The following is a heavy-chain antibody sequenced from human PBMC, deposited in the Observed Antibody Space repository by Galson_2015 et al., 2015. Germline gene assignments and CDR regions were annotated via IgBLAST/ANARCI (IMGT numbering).Heavy chain of an antibody. D-gene: IGHD2-21*01. CDR1: GFTFSSYA. J-gene: IGHJ4*02. CDR3: AKDFARGLCAGLPCGFDY. CDR2: ISSSGSIT. V-gene: IGHV3-23*01. Sequence: SLRLSCAASGFTFSSYAMNWVRQAPGKGLEWVSYISSSGSITHYADSVKGRFTISRDNSKNTLYLQMNSLRAEDTAVYYCAKDFARGLCAGLPCGFDYWGQGAPVTVSS.